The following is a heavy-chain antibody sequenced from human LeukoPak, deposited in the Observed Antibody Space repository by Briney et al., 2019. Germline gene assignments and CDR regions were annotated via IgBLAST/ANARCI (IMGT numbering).Heavy chain of an antibody. CDR2: IYTSGST. V-gene: IGHV4-61*02. D-gene: IGHD6-6*01. Sequence: SETLSLTCTVSGGSISSSSHYWSWIRQPAGKGLEWIGRIYTSGSTNYNPSLKSRVTMSVDTSKNQFSLKLSSVTAADTAVYYCARHHSSSYDAFDIWGQGTMVTVSS. J-gene: IGHJ3*02. CDR3: ARHHSSSYDAFDI. CDR1: GGSISSSSHY.